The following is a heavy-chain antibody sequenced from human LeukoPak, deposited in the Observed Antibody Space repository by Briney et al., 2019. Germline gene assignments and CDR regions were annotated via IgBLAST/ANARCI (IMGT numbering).Heavy chain of an antibody. CDR1: GFTFSSYW. Sequence: GGSLRLSCAASGFTFSSYWMNWVRQAPGKGLVWVSRIASDGSSTTYADSVKGRFTISRDNSKNTLYLQMNSLRAEDTAVYYCAKDTDYCSSTSCYAVPSPMDVWGQGTTVTVSS. V-gene: IGHV3-74*01. J-gene: IGHJ6*02. D-gene: IGHD2-2*01. CDR2: IASDGSST. CDR3: AKDTDYCSSTSCYAVPSPMDV.